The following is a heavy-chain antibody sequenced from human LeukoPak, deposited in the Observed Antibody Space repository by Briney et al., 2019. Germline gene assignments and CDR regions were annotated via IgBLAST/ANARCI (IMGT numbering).Heavy chain of an antibody. CDR2: VYHSGST. Sequence: SQTLSLTCAVSGGSISSGGYSWSWIRQPPGKGLEWIGYVYHSGSTYYNPSLKSRVTISVDRSKNQFSLKLSSVTAADTAVYYCARTIAARAPFDYWGQGTLVTVSS. J-gene: IGHJ4*02. CDR3: ARTIAARAPFDY. CDR1: GGSISSGGYS. V-gene: IGHV4-30-2*02. D-gene: IGHD6-6*01.